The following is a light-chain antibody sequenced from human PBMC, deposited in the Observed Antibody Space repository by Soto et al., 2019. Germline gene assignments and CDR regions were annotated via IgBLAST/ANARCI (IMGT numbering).Light chain of an antibody. J-gene: IGKJ5*01. Sequence: EIVLTQSPATLSLSPGERATLSCRASQSVRNYLAWYQQKPGQAPRLLIYDASNRATGIPARFSGSESGTDFTLTISSLEPEDFAVYYCHQRINWPPIPFGQGKRLEIK. CDR2: DAS. CDR3: HQRINWPPIP. V-gene: IGKV3-11*01. CDR1: QSVRNY.